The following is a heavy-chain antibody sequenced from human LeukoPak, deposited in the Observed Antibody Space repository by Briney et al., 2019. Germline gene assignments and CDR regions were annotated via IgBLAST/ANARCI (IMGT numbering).Heavy chain of an antibody. CDR2: IRSTANGYAT. D-gene: IGHD1-26*01. J-gene: IGHJ6*03. Sequence: PGGSLRLSCAASGFTFSGSALHWVRQASGKGLEWVGRIRSTANGYATAYAASVKGRFTISRDDSKNTAYLQMDSLKTEDTAVYYCARRYSGSYNYYYMDVWGKGTTVTVSS. CDR3: ARRYSGSYNYYYMDV. CDR1: GFTFSGSA. V-gene: IGHV3-73*01.